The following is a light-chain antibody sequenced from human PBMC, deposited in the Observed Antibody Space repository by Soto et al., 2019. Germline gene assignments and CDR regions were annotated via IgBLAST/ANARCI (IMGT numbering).Light chain of an antibody. CDR3: NSYTSSSTYV. J-gene: IGLJ1*01. CDR2: DVS. CDR1: SSDVGGYNY. Sequence: QSALTQPASVSGSPGQSITISCTGTSSDVGGYNYVSWYQQHPGKAPKLMIYDVSNRPSGVSNRFSGSKSGNTASLTISVLQAEDEADYYCNSYTSSSTYVFVTGTKVTVL. V-gene: IGLV2-14*01.